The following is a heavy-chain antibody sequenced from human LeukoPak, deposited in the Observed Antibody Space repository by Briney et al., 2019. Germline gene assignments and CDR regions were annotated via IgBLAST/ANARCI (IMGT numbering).Heavy chain of an antibody. V-gene: IGHV3-30*18. Sequence: PGRSLRLSCAASGFTFSSYGMHWVRQAPGKGLEWVAVISYDGSNKYYADPVKGRFTISRDNSKNTLYLQMNSLRAEDTAVYYCAKDRYYDYWGQGTLVTVSS. CDR2: ISYDGSNK. CDR3: AKDRYYDY. D-gene: IGHD3-10*01. J-gene: IGHJ4*02. CDR1: GFTFSSYG.